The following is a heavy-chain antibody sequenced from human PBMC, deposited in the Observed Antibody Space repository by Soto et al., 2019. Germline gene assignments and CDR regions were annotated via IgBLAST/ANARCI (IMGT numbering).Heavy chain of an antibody. D-gene: IGHD3-22*01. CDR2: IDPSDSYT. Sequence: PGESLKISCKGSGYSFTSYWISWVRQMPGKGLEWMGRIDPSDSYTNYSPSFQGHVTISADKSISTAYLQWSSLKASDTAMYYCARHYDSSGYYSGWFDPWGQGTPVTV. V-gene: IGHV5-10-1*01. CDR3: ARHYDSSGYYSGWFDP. J-gene: IGHJ5*02. CDR1: GYSFTSYW.